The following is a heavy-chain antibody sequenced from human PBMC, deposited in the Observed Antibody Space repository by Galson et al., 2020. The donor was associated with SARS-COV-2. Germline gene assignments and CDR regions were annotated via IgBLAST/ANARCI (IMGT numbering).Heavy chain of an antibody. V-gene: IGHV1-69*13. Sequence: SVKVSCKASGGSFSSYGISWVRQAPGQGLEWMGGIIPVVGTINYAQKFQGRVTITADDSTSTAFLEVSSLTSEDTAVYFCAREQRPVSFSSSFNYWGQGTLVTVTS. CDR3: AREQRPVSFSSSFNY. CDR1: GGSFSSYG. D-gene: IGHD6-6*01. CDR2: IIPVVGTI. J-gene: IGHJ4*02.